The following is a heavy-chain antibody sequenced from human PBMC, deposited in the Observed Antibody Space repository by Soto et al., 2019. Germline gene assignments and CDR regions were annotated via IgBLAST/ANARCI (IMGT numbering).Heavy chain of an antibody. D-gene: IGHD3-10*01. CDR3: AREKLGHGSGSYYPGY. J-gene: IGHJ4*02. V-gene: IGHV3-33*01. CDR1: GFTFSSYG. CDR2: IWYDGSNK. Sequence: LRLSCAASGFTFSSYGMHWVRQAPGKGLEWVAVIWYDGSNKYYADSVKGRFTISRDNSKNTLYLQMNSLRAEDTAVYYCAREKLGHGSGSYYPGYWGQGTLVTVPQ.